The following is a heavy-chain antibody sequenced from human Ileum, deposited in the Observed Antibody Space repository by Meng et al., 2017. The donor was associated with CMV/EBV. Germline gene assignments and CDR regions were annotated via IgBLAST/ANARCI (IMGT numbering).Heavy chain of an antibody. CDR3: TRRIKTWYDP. J-gene: IGHJ5*02. CDR1: GGSIRSSPYY. Sequence: SETLSLTCTVSGGSIRSSPYYWAWIRLPPGKGLEWIGSIYYSGTTFYNPSLKSRVTITVDTSKNYLSLNLSSVTAADTAVYYCTRRIKTWYDPCGQAIL. V-gene: IGHV4-39*01. CDR2: IYYSGTT. D-gene: IGHD2/OR15-2a*01.